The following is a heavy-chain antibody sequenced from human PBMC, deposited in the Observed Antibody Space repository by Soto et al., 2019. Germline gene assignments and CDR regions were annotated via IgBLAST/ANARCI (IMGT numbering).Heavy chain of an antibody. CDR2: IIPILGIA. J-gene: IGHJ5*02. CDR1: GGTFSSYT. Sequence: QVQLVQSGAEVKKPGSSVKVSCKASGGTFSSYTISWVRQAPGQGLEWMGRIIPILGIANYAQKFQGRVTITXXKXTXXAYMELSSLRSEDTAVYYCAREGTVTTKRYNWFDPWGQGTLVTVSS. D-gene: IGHD4-17*01. CDR3: AREGTVTTKRYNWFDP. V-gene: IGHV1-69*08.